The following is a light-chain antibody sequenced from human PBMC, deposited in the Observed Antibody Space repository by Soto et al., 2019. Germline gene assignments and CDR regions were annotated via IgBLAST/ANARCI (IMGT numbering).Light chain of an antibody. CDR1: QSISSY. CDR3: QQSYSTPRT. V-gene: IGKV1-39*01. J-gene: IGKJ1*01. Sequence: IQMTQSPASLYASVLDGGTITCRASQSISSYLNWYQQKPGKAPKLLIYAASSLQSGVPSRFSGSGSGTDFTLTISSLQPEDFATYYCQQSYSTPRTFGQGTTVDIK. CDR2: AAS.